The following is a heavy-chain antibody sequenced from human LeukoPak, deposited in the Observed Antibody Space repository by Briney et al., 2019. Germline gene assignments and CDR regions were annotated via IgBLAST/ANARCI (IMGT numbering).Heavy chain of an antibody. CDR2: IWYDGSNK. D-gene: IGHD6-19*01. CDR3: AKDRAHYSSGWRGFFDY. V-gene: IGHV3-33*06. CDR1: GFTFSSYG. J-gene: IGHJ4*02. Sequence: PGGSLRLSCAASGFTFSSYGMHWVRQAPGKGLEWVAVIWYDGSNKYYADSVKGRFTISRDNSKNTLYLQMNSLRAGDTAVYYCAKDRAHYSSGWRGFFDYWGQGTLVTVSS.